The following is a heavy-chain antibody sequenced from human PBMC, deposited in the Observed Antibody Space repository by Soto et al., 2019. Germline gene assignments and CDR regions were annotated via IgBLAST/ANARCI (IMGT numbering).Heavy chain of an antibody. Sequence: PGGSLRLSCGASGLSVSDNYMGWVRQAPGRGLEWVSVMYAGGDTHYADSVKGRFTISRDKSENTSYLQMNSLRDEDTGVYFCVSRIPSWVFDYWGLGTLVTVSS. CDR1: GLSVSDNY. J-gene: IGHJ4*01. CDR2: MYAGGDT. CDR3: VSRIPSWVFDY. V-gene: IGHV3-53*01. D-gene: IGHD2-21*01.